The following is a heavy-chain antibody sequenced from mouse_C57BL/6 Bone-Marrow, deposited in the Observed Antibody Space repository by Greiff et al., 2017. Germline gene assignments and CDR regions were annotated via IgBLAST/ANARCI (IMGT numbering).Heavy chain of an antibody. CDR3: ASYLLWYPHWYFDV. Sequence: EVQLQQSGPELVKPGASVKISCKASGYSFTGYYMNWVKQSPEKSLEWIGEINPSTGGTTYNQKFKAKATLTVDKSSSTAYMQLKSLTSEDSAAYYCASYLLWYPHWYFDVWGTGTTVTVSS. CDR2: INPSTGGT. CDR1: GYSFTGYY. V-gene: IGHV1-42*01. J-gene: IGHJ1*03. D-gene: IGHD2-1*01.